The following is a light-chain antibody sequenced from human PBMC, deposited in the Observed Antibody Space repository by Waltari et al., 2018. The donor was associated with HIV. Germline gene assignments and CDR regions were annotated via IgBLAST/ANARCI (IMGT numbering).Light chain of an antibody. CDR1: SSDVGGYNS. CDR3: SSYTSSSTLYV. Sequence: QSALTQPASVSASPGQSITISCTGTSSDVGGYNSVSWYQQHPGKAPKLMISEVSNRPSGVTNRFSGSKSGNTASLTISGLQVEDEADYYCSSYTSSSTLYVFGTGTKVTVL. J-gene: IGLJ1*01. V-gene: IGLV2-14*01. CDR2: EVS.